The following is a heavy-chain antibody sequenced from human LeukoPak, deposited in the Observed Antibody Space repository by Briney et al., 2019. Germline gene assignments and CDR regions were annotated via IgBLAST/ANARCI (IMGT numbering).Heavy chain of an antibody. D-gene: IGHD4-17*01. CDR2: ISYDGSNK. CDR3: AKEGDDYGDPGDY. V-gene: IGHV3-30*18. Sequence: GRSLRLSCAASGFTFSSYGMHWVRQAPGKGLEWVAVISYDGSNKYYADSVKGRFTISRDNSKNTLYLQMNSLRAEDTAVYYCAKEGDDYGDPGDYWGQGTLVTVSS. CDR1: GFTFSSYG. J-gene: IGHJ4*02.